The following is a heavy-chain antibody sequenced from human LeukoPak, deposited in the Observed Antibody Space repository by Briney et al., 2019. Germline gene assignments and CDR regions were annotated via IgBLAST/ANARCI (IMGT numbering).Heavy chain of an antibody. CDR3: ARDRVVVAAFLYYFDY. CDR2: ISWNSGSI. J-gene: IGHJ4*02. D-gene: IGHD2-15*01. V-gene: IGHV3-9*01. Sequence: GGSLRLSCAASGFTFDDYAMHWVRQAPGKGLEWVSGISWNSGSIGYADSVKGRFTISRDNSKNTLYLQMNSLRAEDTAVYYCARDRVVVAAFLYYFDYWGQGTLVTVSS. CDR1: GFTFDDYA.